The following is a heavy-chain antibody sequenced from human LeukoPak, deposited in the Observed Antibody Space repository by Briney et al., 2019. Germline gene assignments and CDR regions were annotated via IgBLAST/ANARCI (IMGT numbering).Heavy chain of an antibody. J-gene: IGHJ4*02. Sequence: GGSLRLSCSASGFTLSNYWIHWVRQAPGKGLVWVSRINTDGSSTNYADSVKGRFTISRDNSKNTLYLQMNSLRAEDTAVYYCAKDRLYSGLDYWGQGTLVTVSS. CDR3: AKDRLYSGLDY. D-gene: IGHD1-26*01. CDR2: INTDGSST. CDR1: GFTLSNYW. V-gene: IGHV3-74*01.